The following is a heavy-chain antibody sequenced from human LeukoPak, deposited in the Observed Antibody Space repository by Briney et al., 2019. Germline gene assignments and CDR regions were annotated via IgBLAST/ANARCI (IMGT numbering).Heavy chain of an antibody. J-gene: IGHJ4*02. CDR3: ARGANYYDSSGYYSPNFDY. CDR2: IYHSGST. CDR1: GGSISSSSYY. V-gene: IGHV4-39*07. D-gene: IGHD3-22*01. Sequence: SETLSLTCTVSGGSISSSSYYWGWIRQPPGKGLEWIGSIYHSGSTYYNPSLKSRVTISVDTSKNQFSLKLSSVTAADTAVYYCARGANYYDSSGYYSPNFDYWGQGTLVTVSS.